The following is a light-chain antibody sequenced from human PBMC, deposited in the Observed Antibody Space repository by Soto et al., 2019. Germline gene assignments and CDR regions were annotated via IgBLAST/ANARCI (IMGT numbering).Light chain of an antibody. V-gene: IGKV3-20*01. CDR1: QSVRSSY. Sequence: EILLTQSRCALSFSPLERATLSCRASQSVRSSYLAWYQQKPGQAPRLLIYGASSRATGIPDRFSGSGSGTDFTLTINRLEPEDFAVYYCQQFGSSPLTFGGGTKVDIK. CDR2: GAS. CDR3: QQFGSSPLT. J-gene: IGKJ4*01.